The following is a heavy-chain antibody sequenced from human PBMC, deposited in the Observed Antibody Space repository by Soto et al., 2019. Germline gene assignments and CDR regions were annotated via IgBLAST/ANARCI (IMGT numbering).Heavy chain of an antibody. V-gene: IGHV1-24*01. CDR1: GYTLTELS. CDR2: FDPEDGET. J-gene: IGHJ5*02. CDR3: ATDKSCSSTSCYSGNWFDP. D-gene: IGHD2-2*01. Sequence: GASVKVSCKVSGYTLTELSIHWVRQAPGKGLEWMGCFDPEDGETIYAQKFQGRVTMTEDASTDTAYMELSSLRSEDTAVYYCATDKSCSSTSCYSGNWFDPWGQGTLVTVSS.